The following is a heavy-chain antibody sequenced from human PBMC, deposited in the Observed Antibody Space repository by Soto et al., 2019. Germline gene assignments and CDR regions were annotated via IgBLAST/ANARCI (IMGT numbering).Heavy chain of an antibody. Sequence: GGSLRLSCAASGFTFSSYAMSWVRQAPGKGLEWVSAISGSGGSTYYADSVKGRFTISRDNSRNTLYLQMNSLRAEDTAVYYCAKASLPLYEILPLAPGMVFWGQAITVTVSS. CDR1: GFTFSSYA. V-gene: IGHV3-23*01. CDR3: AKASLPLYEILPLAPGMVF. D-gene: IGHD3-9*01. J-gene: IGHJ6*02. CDR2: ISGSGGST.